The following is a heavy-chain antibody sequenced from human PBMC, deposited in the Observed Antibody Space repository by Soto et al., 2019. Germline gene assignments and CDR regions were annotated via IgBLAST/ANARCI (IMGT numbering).Heavy chain of an antibody. CDR3: ARGVHYDSSGYYYFY. CDR1: GYTFTSYG. Sequence: ASVKVSCKASGYTFTSYGISWVRQAPGQGLEWMGWISAYNGNTNYAQKLQGRVTMTTDTSTSTAYMELRSLRSDDTAVYYCARGVHYDSSGYYYFYWGRGTLVTFSS. CDR2: ISAYNGNT. D-gene: IGHD3-22*01. V-gene: IGHV1-18*04. J-gene: IGHJ4*02.